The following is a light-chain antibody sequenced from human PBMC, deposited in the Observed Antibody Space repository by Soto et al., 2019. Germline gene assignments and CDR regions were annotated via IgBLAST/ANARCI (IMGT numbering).Light chain of an antibody. CDR2: AAS. J-gene: IGKJ1*01. Sequence: DIPMTQSPSSLSASVGDRVTITCRASQSISSFLNWYQQKPGRAPKLLIYAASSLQSGVPSRLSGSGSGTDFTLTISSLQPEDFAAYYCQQSDIAPWTFGQGTRLEIK. CDR3: QQSDIAPWT. CDR1: QSISSF. V-gene: IGKV1-39*01.